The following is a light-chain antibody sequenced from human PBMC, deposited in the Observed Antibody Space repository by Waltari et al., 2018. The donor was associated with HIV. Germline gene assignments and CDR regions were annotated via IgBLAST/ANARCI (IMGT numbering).Light chain of an antibody. CDR2: NGS. J-gene: IGLJ1*01. Sequence: SYVLTQSHSESVAPGQTARITCGGNNIGSKSVHWYQQKTGQAPVLVVYNGSDRPSGIPERFSGSRSGNTATLTISRVEAGDEADYYCHVWDRSSDHHVFGTGTKVTVL. V-gene: IGLV3-21*02. CDR1: NIGSKS. CDR3: HVWDRSSDHHV.